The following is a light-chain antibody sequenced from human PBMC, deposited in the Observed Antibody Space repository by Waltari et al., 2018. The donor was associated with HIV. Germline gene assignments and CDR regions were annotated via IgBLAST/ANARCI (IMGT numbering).Light chain of an antibody. Sequence: SVLTQPPSASGTPGQSVTISCSGSSYNIGSATVNWYQHLPGTAPKLLIYRNNERPSGVPDRFSGSKSGTSASLAISGLQSEDEADYYCAAWDDTLNGPVFGGGTKLTVL. J-gene: IGLJ3*02. CDR1: SYNIGSAT. V-gene: IGLV1-44*01. CDR3: AAWDDTLNGPV. CDR2: RNN.